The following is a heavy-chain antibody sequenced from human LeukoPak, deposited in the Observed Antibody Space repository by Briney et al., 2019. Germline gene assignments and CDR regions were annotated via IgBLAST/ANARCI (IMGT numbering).Heavy chain of an antibody. V-gene: IGHV3-21*01. Sequence: KPGGSLRLSRAASGFTFSSYSMNWDRQAPGKGLEWASSISSSSSYIYYADSVKGRFTISRDNAKNSLYLQMNSLRAEDTAVYYCARDRGIAVAGTGAFDIWRQGTMVTVSS. J-gene: IGHJ3*02. CDR2: ISSSSSYI. CDR3: ARDRGIAVAGTGAFDI. CDR1: GFTFSSYS. D-gene: IGHD6-19*01.